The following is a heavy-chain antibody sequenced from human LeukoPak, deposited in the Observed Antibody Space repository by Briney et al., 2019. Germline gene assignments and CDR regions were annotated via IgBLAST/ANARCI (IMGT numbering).Heavy chain of an antibody. CDR3: ARHGDIVATTPSLYNWFDP. CDR1: GNSFTSYW. D-gene: IGHD5-12*01. J-gene: IGHJ5*02. V-gene: IGHV5-51*01. CDR2: IYPGDSDT. Sequence: GESLKISCKGSGNSFTSYWIGWVRQMPGKGLEWMGIIYPGDSDTRYSPSFQGQVTISADKSISTAYLQWSSLKASDAAMYYCARHGDIVATTPSLYNWFDPWGQGTLVTVSS.